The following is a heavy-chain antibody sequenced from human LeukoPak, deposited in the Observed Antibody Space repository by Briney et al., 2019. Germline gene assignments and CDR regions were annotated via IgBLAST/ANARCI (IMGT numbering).Heavy chain of an antibody. CDR2: ISSSGSTI. J-gene: IGHJ6*02. V-gene: IGHV3-48*03. Sequence: PGGSLRLSCAASGFTFSSYEMNWVRQAPGKGLEWVSYISSSGSTIYYADSVKGRFTISRDNAKNSLYLQMNSLRAEGTAVYYCARDLAMIVVVPAAIYGMDVWGQGTTVTVSS. D-gene: IGHD2-2*01. CDR3: ARDLAMIVVVPAAIYGMDV. CDR1: GFTFSSYE.